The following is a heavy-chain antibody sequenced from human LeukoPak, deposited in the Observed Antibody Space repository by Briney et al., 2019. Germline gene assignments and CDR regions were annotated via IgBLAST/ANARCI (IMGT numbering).Heavy chain of an antibody. Sequence: PSETLSLTCTVSGGSISSYYWSWIRQPPGKGLEWIGYIYYSGSTNYNPSLKSRVTISVDTSKNQFSLKLSSVTAADTAVYYCARDSNYEHPARNYYGMDVWGQGTTVTVSS. J-gene: IGHJ6*02. CDR2: IYYSGST. CDR3: ARDSNYEHPARNYYGMDV. D-gene: IGHD4-11*01. CDR1: GGSISSYY. V-gene: IGHV4-59*12.